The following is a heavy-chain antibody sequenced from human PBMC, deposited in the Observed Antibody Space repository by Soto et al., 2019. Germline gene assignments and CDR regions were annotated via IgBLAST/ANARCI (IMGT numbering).Heavy chain of an antibody. Sequence: GGSLRLSCAASEFTFSTYTMSWVRQAPGKGLEWVSSIGSGGSPTYYADSVKGRFTISRDNSKNTLYLQMNSLRAEDTAVYYCAKGALSTYFDWGQGTLVTVSS. J-gene: IGHJ4*02. CDR1: EFTFSTYT. V-gene: IGHV3-23*01. D-gene: IGHD3-9*01. CDR2: IGSGGSPT. CDR3: AKGALSTYFD.